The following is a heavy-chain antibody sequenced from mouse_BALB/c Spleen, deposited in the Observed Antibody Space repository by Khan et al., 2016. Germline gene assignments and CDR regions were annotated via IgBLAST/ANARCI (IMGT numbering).Heavy chain of an antibody. V-gene: IGHV1-80*01. CDR2: IYPGDGDT. D-gene: IGHD2-12*01. CDR1: DYAFSRYW. J-gene: IGHJ3*01. CDR3: ARVTPFAY. Sequence: QVQLKESGAELVRPGSSVKISCKASDYAFSRYWMNWVKQRPGQGLEWIGQIYPGDGDTNYNGKFKGKDTLTADKFSSTAYMQLSSLTSEDSAVYFCARVTPFAYWGQGTLVTVSA.